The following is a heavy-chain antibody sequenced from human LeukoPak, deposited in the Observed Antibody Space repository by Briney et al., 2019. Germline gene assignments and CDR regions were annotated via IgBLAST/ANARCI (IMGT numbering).Heavy chain of an antibody. D-gene: IGHD3-22*01. V-gene: IGHV4-59*01. CDR1: GGSISSYY. J-gene: IGHJ4*02. CDR3: AGQYYDSSEDYFDY. CDR2: IYYSGST. Sequence: SETLSLTCTVSGGSISSYYWSWIRQPPGKGLEWIGYIYYSGSTNYNPSLKSRVTISVDTSKNQFSLKLSSVTAAGTAVYYCAGQYYDSSEDYFDYWGQGTLVTVSS.